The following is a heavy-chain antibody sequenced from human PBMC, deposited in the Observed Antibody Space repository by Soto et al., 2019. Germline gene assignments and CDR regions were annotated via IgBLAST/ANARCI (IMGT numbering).Heavy chain of an antibody. CDR3: AKGVSQYTPLALFDY. D-gene: IGHD5-18*01. Sequence: PLGSLRLSCAASEFTFSNYAMSWVRQAPGKGLEWVSTISGSDGRTYSTDSVKGRFTISRDNSRNTAYLQMNSLRVEDTAVYYCAKGVSQYTPLALFDYWGRGTLVTVSS. J-gene: IGHJ4*02. CDR1: EFTFSNYA. V-gene: IGHV3-23*01. CDR2: ISGSDGRT.